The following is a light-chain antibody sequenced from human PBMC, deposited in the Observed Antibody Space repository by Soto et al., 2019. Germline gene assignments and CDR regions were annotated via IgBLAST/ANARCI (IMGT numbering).Light chain of an antibody. CDR1: QSVLYSSNNKNH. Sequence: DFVMTQSPDSLAVSLGERATINCKSTQSVLYSSNNKNHLAWYQQKPGQPPRLLIYWASTRESGVPDRFSGSGSWTDFTLAISSLQAEDVAVYYCQQYYSTPYTFGQGTKLEIK. CDR3: QQYYSTPYT. V-gene: IGKV4-1*01. CDR2: WAS. J-gene: IGKJ2*01.